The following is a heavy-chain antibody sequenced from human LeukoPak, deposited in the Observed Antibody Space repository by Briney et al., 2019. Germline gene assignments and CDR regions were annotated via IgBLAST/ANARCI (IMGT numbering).Heavy chain of an antibody. CDR1: GGTFSSYA. CDR3: ARGSVAGTRYYFDY. J-gene: IGHJ4*02. V-gene: IGHV1-69*04. CDR2: IIPILGIA. Sequence: GASVKVSCKASGGTFSSYAISWVRQAPGQGLEWMGRIIPILGIANYAQKFQGRVTITADKSTSTAYMELSSLRSEDTAVYYCARGSVAGTRYYFDYWDQGTLVTVSS. D-gene: IGHD6-19*01.